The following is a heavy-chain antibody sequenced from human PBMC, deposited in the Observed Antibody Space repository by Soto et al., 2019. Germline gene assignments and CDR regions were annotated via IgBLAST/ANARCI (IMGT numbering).Heavy chain of an antibody. CDR3: ARYAEGGSDCDLGY. D-gene: IGHD1-26*01. Sequence: QVQLVESGGGVVQPGRSLRLSCAVSGFTLSSHAMHWVRQAPGKGLEWVALILSDGSNKYYADSVKGRFTTSRDNSKNTLYLQMHSLTVDDTAVYYWARYAEGGSDCDLGYWGQGALVTVSS. CDR2: ILSDGSNK. V-gene: IGHV3-30-3*01. J-gene: IGHJ4*02. CDR1: GFTLSSHA.